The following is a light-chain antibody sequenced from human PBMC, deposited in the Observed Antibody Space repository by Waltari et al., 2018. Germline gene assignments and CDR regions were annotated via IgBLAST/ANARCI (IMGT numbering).Light chain of an antibody. CDR2: YDT. CDR1: NIGTKN. V-gene: IGLV3-21*01. Sequence: SYVLTQSPSVSVAPGKTAKISCGGSNIGTKNVHRYQQGPGQAPVLVIYYDTDRPSGIPDRFSGSNSGNTATLTISGVEVGDEADYYCQVWDTSRDNVVFGGGTKLTVL. J-gene: IGLJ2*01. CDR3: QVWDTSRDNVV.